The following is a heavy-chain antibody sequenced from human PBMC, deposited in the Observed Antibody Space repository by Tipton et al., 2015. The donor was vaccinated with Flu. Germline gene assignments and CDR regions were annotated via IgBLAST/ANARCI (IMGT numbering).Heavy chain of an antibody. D-gene: IGHD3-3*01. J-gene: IGHJ4*02. V-gene: IGHV4-39*07. CDR3: ARSRTVFGMTITSLFDY. Sequence: TLSLTCTVSGGPISGGPISGSPYYWGWIRQPPGKGLEWIGTIYSSGATNYNPSLKSRVTISVDTSKNQFSLRLSSVTAADTAVYYCARSRTVFGMTITSLFDYWGQGTLVTVSS. CDR1: GGPISGGPISGSPYY. CDR2: IYSSGAT.